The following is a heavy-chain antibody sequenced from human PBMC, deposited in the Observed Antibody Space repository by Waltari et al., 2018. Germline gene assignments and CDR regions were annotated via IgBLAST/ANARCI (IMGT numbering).Heavy chain of an antibody. CDR3: ARGSYTGYEVDY. V-gene: IGHV3-48*03. J-gene: IGHJ4*02. CDR2: ISSSGNTI. Sequence: EVQLLESGGGLVQPGGYLRLSCAASGFTFSNYEMNWVRPAPGKGLDWVSHISSSGNTINYAGSVKGRFTMSRDNAKNSLYLDMNSLRAEDTAVYYCARGSYTGYEVDYWGQGTLVTVSS. D-gene: IGHD5-12*01. CDR1: GFTFSNYE.